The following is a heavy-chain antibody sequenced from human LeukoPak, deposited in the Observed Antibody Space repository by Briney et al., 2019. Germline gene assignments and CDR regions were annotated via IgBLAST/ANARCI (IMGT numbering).Heavy chain of an antibody. CDR2: IYYSGST. CDR1: GGSISSYY. Sequence: SETLSLTCTVSGGSISSYYWSWIRQPPGKGLEWIGYIYYSGSTNYNPSLKNRVTISVDTSKNQFSLRLNSVTAADTAVYFCARRFNSVWYFDYWGQGTLVTVSS. J-gene: IGHJ4*02. CDR3: ARRFNSVWYFDY. V-gene: IGHV4-59*08. D-gene: IGHD6-19*01.